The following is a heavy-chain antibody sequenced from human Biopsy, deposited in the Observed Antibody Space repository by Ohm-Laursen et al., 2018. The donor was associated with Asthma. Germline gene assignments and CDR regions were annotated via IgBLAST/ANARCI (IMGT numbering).Heavy chain of an antibody. CDR2: IFFDGSNK. CDR1: GFTFHNYV. Sequence: SLRLSCAASGFTFHNYVMHWVRQAPGKGPEWVAGIFFDGSNKYYADSVKGRFTVSRDNSKDTLYLQVNSLRGDDTAVYYCARGKTWGRSYYFDYWGQGTLVTVSS. V-gene: IGHV3-30-3*01. CDR3: ARGKTWGRSYYFDY. J-gene: IGHJ4*02. D-gene: IGHD6-6*01.